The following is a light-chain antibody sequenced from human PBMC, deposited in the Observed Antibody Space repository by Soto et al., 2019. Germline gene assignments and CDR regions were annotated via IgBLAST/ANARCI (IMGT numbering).Light chain of an antibody. CDR1: SSNLGAGYD. J-gene: IGLJ3*02. V-gene: IGLV1-40*01. CDR3: QAYDYSLPASV. CDR2: GNR. Sequence: QSVLTQPPSVSGAPGQRVTISCTGNSSNLGAGYDVHWYQQLPGAAPKLVIFGNRNRPSGVPERFSGSKSGTSASLAITGIQNEDEADYYGQAYDYSLPASVFGGGTKLTVL.